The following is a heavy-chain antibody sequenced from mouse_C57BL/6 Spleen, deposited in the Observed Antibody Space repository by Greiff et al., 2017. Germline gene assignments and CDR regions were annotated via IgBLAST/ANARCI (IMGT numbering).Heavy chain of an antibody. D-gene: IGHD2-4*01. J-gene: IGHJ3*01. V-gene: IGHV1-54*01. CDR3: AVGAYYDSGGFAY. CDR2: INPGSGGT. Sequence: VQLQQSGAELVRPGTSVKVSCKASGYAFTNYLIEWVKQRPGQGLEWIGVINPGSGGTNYNEKFKGKATLTADKSSSTAYMQLSSLTSEDSAVYFCAVGAYYDSGGFAYWGQGTLVTVSA. CDR1: GYAFTNYL.